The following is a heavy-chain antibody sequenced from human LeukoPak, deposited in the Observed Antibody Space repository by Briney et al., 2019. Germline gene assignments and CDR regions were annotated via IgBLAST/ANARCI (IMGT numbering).Heavy chain of an antibody. Sequence: GGSLRLSCTASGFTFTDYGMHWVRQAPGKGLEWVAFIRYDGSNKYYADSVKGRFTISRDNSKNTLYLQMNGLRDEDTAVYYCANGDSNGRSTSIVDYWGQGTLVTVSS. CDR2: IRYDGSNK. D-gene: IGHD3-22*01. J-gene: IGHJ4*02. CDR1: GFTFTDYG. CDR3: ANGDSNGRSTSIVDY. V-gene: IGHV3-30*02.